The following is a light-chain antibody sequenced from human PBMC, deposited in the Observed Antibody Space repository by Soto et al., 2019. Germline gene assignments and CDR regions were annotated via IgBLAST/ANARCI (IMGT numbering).Light chain of an antibody. CDR2: EVS. J-gene: IGLJ1*01. CDR3: SSYAGSKNYV. V-gene: IGLV2-8*01. CDR1: SSDVGGYNY. Sequence: QSLLTQAPSASGSPGQSVTISCTGTSSDVGGYNYVSWYQQYPGKAPKLMIYEVSKRPSGVPDRFSGSKSGNTASLTVSGLQAEDEADYYCSSYAGSKNYVFGTGTKVTVL.